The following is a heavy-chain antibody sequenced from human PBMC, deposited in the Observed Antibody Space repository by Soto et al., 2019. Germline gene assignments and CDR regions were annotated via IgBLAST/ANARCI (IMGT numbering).Heavy chain of an antibody. D-gene: IGHD3-10*01. CDR1: GGTFSSYA. V-gene: IGHV1-69*13. CDR2: IIPIFGTA. CDR3: ASPMVRGVTYYGMDV. J-gene: IGHJ6*02. Sequence: ASVKVSCKASGGTFSSYAISWVGQAPGQGLEWMGGIIPIFGTANYAQKFQGRVTITADESTSTAYMELSSLRSEDTAVYYCASPMVRGVTYYGMDVWGQGTTVTVSS.